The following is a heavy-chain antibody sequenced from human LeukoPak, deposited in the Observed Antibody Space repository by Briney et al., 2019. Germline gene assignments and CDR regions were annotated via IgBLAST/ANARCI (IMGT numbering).Heavy chain of an antibody. CDR1: GFTFSSYA. CDR2: ISYDSSNK. V-gene: IGHV3-30-3*01. J-gene: IGHJ4*02. Sequence: SGGSLRLSCAASGFTFSSYAMHWVRQAPGKGLEWVAVISYDSSNKYYADSVKGRFTISRDNSKNTLSLQMNSQRHEDTAMYYCASGYCSSIACRPLEYWGQGTLVTVSS. CDR3: ASGYCSSIACRPLEY. D-gene: IGHD2-2*01.